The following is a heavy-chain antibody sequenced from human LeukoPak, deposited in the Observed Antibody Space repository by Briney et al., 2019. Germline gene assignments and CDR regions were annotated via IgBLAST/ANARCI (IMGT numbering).Heavy chain of an antibody. V-gene: IGHV4-61*01. CDR1: GGSVSSGTYY. CDR3: ARDVSSFDAFDI. D-gene: IGHD2-2*01. J-gene: IGHJ3*02. CDR2: IYYSGST. Sequence: SETLSLTCTVSGGSVSSGTYYWSWIRQPPGKGLEWIGYIYYSGSTNYNPSLKSRVTISVDTSKIQFSLKLSSVTTTDTAVYYCARDVSSFDAFDIWGQGTMVTVSS.